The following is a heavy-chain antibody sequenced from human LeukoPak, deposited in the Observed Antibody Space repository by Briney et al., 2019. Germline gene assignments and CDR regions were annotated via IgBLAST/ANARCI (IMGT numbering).Heavy chain of an antibody. D-gene: IGHD3-10*01. CDR3: AKDPSDLGGSGSNNYFDC. J-gene: IGHJ4*02. V-gene: IGHV3-30-3*01. CDR2: ISSDGTIK. Sequence: PGRSLRLSCAASGFXFSSYPIHWVRQAPGRGLEWVAVISSDGTIKYYADSVKGRFTISRDNSRTTLYLQMNSLRAEDTAVYYCAKDPSDLGGSGSNNYFDCWGQGTLVTVSS. CDR1: GFXFSSYP.